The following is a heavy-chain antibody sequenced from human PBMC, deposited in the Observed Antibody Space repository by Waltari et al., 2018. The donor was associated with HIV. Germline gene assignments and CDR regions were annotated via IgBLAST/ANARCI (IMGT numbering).Heavy chain of an antibody. CDR2: IYHSGST. CDR1: GYSISSGYY. Sequence: QVQLQESGPGLVKPSETLSLTCTVSGYSISSGYYWGWIRQPPGKGLEWIGSIYHSGSTYYNPSLKRRVTISVDTSKNQFSLKLSSVTAADTAVYYCARASGIQLWSYYYGMDVWGQGTTVTVSS. D-gene: IGHD5-18*01. V-gene: IGHV4-38-2*02. J-gene: IGHJ6*02. CDR3: ARASGIQLWSYYYGMDV.